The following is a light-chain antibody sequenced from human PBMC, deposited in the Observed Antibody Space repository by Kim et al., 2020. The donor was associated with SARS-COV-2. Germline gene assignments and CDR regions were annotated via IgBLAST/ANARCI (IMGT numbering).Light chain of an antibody. CDR1: SSTIGAGYD. Sequence: RVTISCPGSSSTIGAGYDVHWYQQLPGTAPKLLIYGNSNRPSGVPDRFSGSKSGTSASLAITGLQAEDEADYYCQSYDSSLSGWVLGGGTQLTVL. J-gene: IGLJ3*02. CDR2: GNS. CDR3: QSYDSSLSGWV. V-gene: IGLV1-40*01.